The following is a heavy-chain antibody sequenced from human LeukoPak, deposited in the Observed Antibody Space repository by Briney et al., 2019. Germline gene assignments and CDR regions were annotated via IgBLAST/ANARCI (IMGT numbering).Heavy chain of an antibody. D-gene: IGHD3-22*01. J-gene: IGHJ5*02. Sequence: SQTLSLTCGISGDSVSSNSAAWNWIRQSPSRGLEWLGRTYYRSKWYYDYAVSVKSRITINPDTSKNQFSLQLNSVTPEDTAVYYCASGGKYYDSSGYPTTWFDPWGQGTLVTVSS. CDR2: TYYRSKWYY. CDR3: ASGGKYYDSSGYPTTWFDP. CDR1: GDSVSSNSAA. V-gene: IGHV6-1*01.